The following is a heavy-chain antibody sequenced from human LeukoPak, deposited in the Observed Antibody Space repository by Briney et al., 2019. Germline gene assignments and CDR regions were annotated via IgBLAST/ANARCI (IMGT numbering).Heavy chain of an antibody. Sequence: PGGSLRLSCEASGFTFREYWMSWVRQAPGKGLEWVANIKQDGSEKYYVDSVKGRFTISRDNAKNSLYLQMNSLRAEDTAVYYCARDIYDSRDIFDYWGQGTLVTVSS. V-gene: IGHV3-7*01. CDR2: IKQDGSEK. CDR1: GFTFREYW. D-gene: IGHD2-15*01. CDR3: ARDIYDSRDIFDY. J-gene: IGHJ4*02.